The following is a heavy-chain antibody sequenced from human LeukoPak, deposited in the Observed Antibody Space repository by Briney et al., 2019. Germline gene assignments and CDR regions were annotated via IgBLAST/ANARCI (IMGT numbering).Heavy chain of an antibody. Sequence: PSETLSLTCTVSGGSISSYYWSWIRQPPGKGLEWVGYIYYSGSPNYNPSLKSRFTISVDTSKNQFSLKVNSVTAADTAVYYCARHVSGDFFDAFDIWGQGTMVTVSS. D-gene: IGHD2-21*01. V-gene: IGHV4-59*01. J-gene: IGHJ3*02. CDR1: GGSISSYY. CDR2: IYYSGSP. CDR3: ARHVSGDFFDAFDI.